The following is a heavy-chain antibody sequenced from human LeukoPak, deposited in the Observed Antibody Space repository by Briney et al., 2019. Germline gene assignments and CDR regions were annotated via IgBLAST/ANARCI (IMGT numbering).Heavy chain of an antibody. V-gene: IGHV3-74*01. D-gene: IGHD5-24*01. CDR3: AREREMATIVGGY. Sequence: GGSLRLSCAASGFTFSSYWMHWVRQAPGKGLVWVPRINSDGSSTSYADSVKGRFTISRDNAKNTLYLQMNSLRAEDTAVYYCAREREMATIVGGYWGQGTLVTVSS. CDR1: GFTFSSYW. J-gene: IGHJ4*02. CDR2: INSDGSST.